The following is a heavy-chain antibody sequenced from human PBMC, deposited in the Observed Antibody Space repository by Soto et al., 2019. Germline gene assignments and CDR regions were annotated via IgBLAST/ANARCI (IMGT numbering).Heavy chain of an antibody. V-gene: IGHV3-53*01. D-gene: IGHD3-22*01. CDR2: IYSGDTT. CDR3: ATDFDSRGYYDY. CDR1: GFTVSSNY. J-gene: IGHJ4*02. Sequence: GGSLRLSCAASGFTVSSNYMSWVRQAPGKGLEWVSVIYSGDTTYYADSVKGRFTISRDNSKNTLYLQMNSLRAEDTAVYYCATDFDSRGYYDYWGQGTLVTVSS.